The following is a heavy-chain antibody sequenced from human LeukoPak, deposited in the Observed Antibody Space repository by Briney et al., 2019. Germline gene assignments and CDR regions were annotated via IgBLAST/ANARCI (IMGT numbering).Heavy chain of an antibody. CDR2: ISAYNGNT. V-gene: IGHV1-18*01. D-gene: IGHD2-2*01. J-gene: IGHJ3*02. CDR1: GCTFTSYG. CDR3: ARVLVEHPDIVVVPDAFDI. Sequence: VASVKVSCKASGCTFTSYGIRWVRQAPGQGLEWMGWISAYNGNTNYAQKLQGRVTMTTDTSTSTAYMELRSLRSDDTAVYYCARVLVEHPDIVVVPDAFDIWGQGTMVTVSS.